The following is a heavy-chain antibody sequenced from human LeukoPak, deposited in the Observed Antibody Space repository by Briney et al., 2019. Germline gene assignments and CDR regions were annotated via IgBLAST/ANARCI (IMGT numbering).Heavy chain of an antibody. CDR2: IRTKVNGETT. V-gene: IGHV3-49*04. CDR3: ATDYQLDY. Sequence: GGSLRLSCTASGFTFGDFVMSWVRQTPGKGLEWVGFIRTKVNGETTKYAASVQGRFTISRDDSKSIAYLQMNSLKTEDTAVYYCATDYQLDYWGQGTLVTVSS. CDR1: GFTFGDFV. J-gene: IGHJ4*02. D-gene: IGHD3-16*01.